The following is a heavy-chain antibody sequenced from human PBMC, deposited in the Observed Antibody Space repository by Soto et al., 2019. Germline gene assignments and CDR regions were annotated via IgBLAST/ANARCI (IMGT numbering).Heavy chain of an antibody. CDR1: GFTFSDYS. CDR2: ISSTGTTI. V-gene: IGHV3-48*01. D-gene: IGHD3-16*01. Sequence: HPGGSLRLSCAASGFTFSDYSMNWVRQAPGKGLEWIAFISSTGTTIHYADSVKGRFTISRDNAKNSLYLQMNSLRAEDTAVYYCARDLWGVGVPGPWGQGTLVTVSS. J-gene: IGHJ5*02. CDR3: ARDLWGVGVPGP.